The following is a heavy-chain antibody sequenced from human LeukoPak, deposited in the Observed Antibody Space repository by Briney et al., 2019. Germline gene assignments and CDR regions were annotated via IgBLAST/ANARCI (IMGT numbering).Heavy chain of an antibody. CDR1: GGSISSYY. V-gene: IGHV4-59*01. J-gene: IGHJ3*02. CDR2: IYYSGST. CDR3: ARDLEPYAFDI. D-gene: IGHD1-1*01. Sequence: ETLSLTCTVSGGSISSYYWSWVRQPPGKGLEWIGYIYYSGSTNYNPSLKSRVTISVDTSKNQFSLKLSSVTAADTAVYYCARDLEPYAFDIWGQGTMVTVSS.